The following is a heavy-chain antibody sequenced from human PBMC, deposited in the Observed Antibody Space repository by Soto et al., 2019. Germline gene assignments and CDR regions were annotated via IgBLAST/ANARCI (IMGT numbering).Heavy chain of an antibody. D-gene: IGHD4-17*01. CDR3: ARVLYGGFIDF. Sequence: QVQLRESGPGLVKPSQTLSLTCTVSGGSINSGAYYWNWIRQHPGKGLEWIGYIYYSGNTYYNPSLKSRLIISIDTSKNQFSLKLSSVTAADTAVYYCARVLYGGFIDFWGQGTLVTVSS. CDR2: IYYSGNT. J-gene: IGHJ4*02. V-gene: IGHV4-31*03. CDR1: GGSINSGAYY.